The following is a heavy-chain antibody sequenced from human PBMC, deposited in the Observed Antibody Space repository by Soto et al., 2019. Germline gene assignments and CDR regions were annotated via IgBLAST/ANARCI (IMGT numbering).Heavy chain of an antibody. V-gene: IGHV1-18*01. Sequence: QVPLVQSGAEVKKPGASVKVSCKASGYTFTSYGISWVRQAPGQGLEWMGWISAYNGNTNYAQKLQGRVTMTTDTTTSTAYMELRSLRSDDTAVYYCARGRSGVTTRYNWFDPWGQGTLVTVSS. CDR3: ARGRSGVTTRYNWFDP. CDR1: GYTFTSYG. CDR2: ISAYNGNT. D-gene: IGHD4-17*01. J-gene: IGHJ5*02.